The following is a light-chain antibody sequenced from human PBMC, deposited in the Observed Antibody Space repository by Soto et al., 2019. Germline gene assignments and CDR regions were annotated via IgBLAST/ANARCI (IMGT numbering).Light chain of an antibody. CDR2: EVN. CDR1: SSDIGTYEY. CDR3: NSMTTSTSTRFV. J-gene: IGLJ1*01. V-gene: IGLV2-14*01. Sequence: QSALTQPASVYGSPGQSITISCAGSSSDIGTYEYVSWYQQYPGKAPKLMIYEVNYRPSGVSNRFSGSKSGNTASLTISGLQAEDEGDYYCNSMTTSTSTRFVFGTGTKVTVL.